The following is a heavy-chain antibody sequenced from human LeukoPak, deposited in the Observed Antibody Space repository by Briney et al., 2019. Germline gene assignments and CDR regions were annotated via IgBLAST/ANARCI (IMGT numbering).Heavy chain of an antibody. J-gene: IGHJ3*02. CDR2: IYSGGST. D-gene: IGHD4-17*01. CDR3: ASSPYGRAAFDI. CDR1: GFTVSSNY. Sequence: GGSLRLSCAASGFTVSSNYMSWVRQAPGKGLEWVSVIYSGGSTYYADSVKGRFTISRDNSKNTLYLQMNSLRAEDTAVYYCASSPYGRAAFDIWGQGTMVTVSS. V-gene: IGHV3-53*05.